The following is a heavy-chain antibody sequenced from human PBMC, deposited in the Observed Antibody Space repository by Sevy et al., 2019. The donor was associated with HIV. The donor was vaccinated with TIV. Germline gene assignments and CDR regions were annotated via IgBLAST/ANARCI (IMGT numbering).Heavy chain of an antibody. D-gene: IGHD2-2*01. J-gene: IGHJ5*02. CDR2: INESGIT. CDR3: ARSPPVVVVPGAPSWFDP. Sequence: SETLSLTCAVHDGSFSGYYWNWIRQLPGKGLEWIGEINESGITYYNPSLMSRVAISVETSKKQFSLKLNSVTAADTALYYCARSPPVVVVPGAPSWFDPWGQGTLVTVSS. CDR1: DGSFSGYY. V-gene: IGHV4-34*01.